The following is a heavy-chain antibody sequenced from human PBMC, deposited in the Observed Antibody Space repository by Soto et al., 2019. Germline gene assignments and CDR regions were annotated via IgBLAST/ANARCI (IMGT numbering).Heavy chain of an antibody. CDR1: GYTFTTYG. CDR3: ARGAHGSGYAVH. J-gene: IGHJ4*02. Sequence: ASVKVSCNTSGYTFTTYGINWVRQAPGQGLEWMGWISGYNGNTNYPQKFQGRVTMTTDTLTSTGYMEVRGLTSEDTAVYYCARGAHGSGYAVHWGQGTLVTVSS. CDR2: ISGYNGNT. D-gene: IGHD3-3*01. V-gene: IGHV1-18*01.